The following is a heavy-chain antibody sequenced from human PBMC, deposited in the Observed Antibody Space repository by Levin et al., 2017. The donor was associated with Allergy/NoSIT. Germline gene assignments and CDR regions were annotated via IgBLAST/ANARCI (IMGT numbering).Heavy chain of an antibody. V-gene: IGHV6-1*01. Sequence: SSQTLSLTCAISGDSVSSNSAAWNWIRQSPSRGLEWLGRTYYRSRWYNDYAVSLRGRITINPDTSKNQFSLHLDSVTPEDTAVYYCARCVAVAGTGGYYFHFWGQGTLVTVSS. CDR1: GDSVSSNSAA. CDR3: ARCVAVAGTGGYYFHF. D-gene: IGHD6-19*01. CDR2: TYYRSRWYN. J-gene: IGHJ4*02.